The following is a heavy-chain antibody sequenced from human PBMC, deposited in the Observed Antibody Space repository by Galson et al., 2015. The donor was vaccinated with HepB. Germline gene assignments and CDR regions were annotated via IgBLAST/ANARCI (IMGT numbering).Heavy chain of an antibody. CDR3: ASLHYYDSSGYYYVNYFDY. J-gene: IGHJ4*02. CDR1: GGSISSSSYF. CDR2: IFYSGST. D-gene: IGHD3-22*01. V-gene: IGHV4-39*01. Sequence: TLSLTCTVSGGSISSSSYFWGWIRQPPGKGLEWIGSIFYSGSTYYNPSLKSRVTISVDTSKNQFSLRLSSVTAADTAVFYCASLHYYDSSGYYYVNYFDYWGQGTLVTVSS.